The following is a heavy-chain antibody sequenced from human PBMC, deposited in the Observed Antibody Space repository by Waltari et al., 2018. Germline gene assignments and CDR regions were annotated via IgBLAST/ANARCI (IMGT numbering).Heavy chain of an antibody. J-gene: IGHJ4*02. CDR2: INPNSGGT. D-gene: IGHD6-13*01. V-gene: IGHV1-2*06. CDR1: GGTFSSYA. Sequence: QVQLVQSGAEVKKPGSSVKVSCKASGGTFSSYAISCVRQAPGQGLEWMGRINPNSGGTNYAQKFQGRVTMTRDTSISTAYMELSRLRSDDTAVYYCARAGWGSSWYDYWGQGTLVTVSS. CDR3: ARAGWGSSWYDY.